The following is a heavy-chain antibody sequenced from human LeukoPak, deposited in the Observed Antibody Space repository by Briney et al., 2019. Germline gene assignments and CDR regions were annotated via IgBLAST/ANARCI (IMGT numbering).Heavy chain of an antibody. CDR2: VSYDGGQK. Sequence: PGGSLRLSCATSGFTFSHYGMHWVRQAPGKGLEWVAVVSYDGGQKYYADSVKGRFTISRDTSSDTVSLEMNSLRVEDTAVYYCARDRINMMVMGHDSGLDFWGQGTLVTVSS. V-gene: IGHV3-30*19. CDR3: ARDRINMMVMGHDSGLDF. J-gene: IGHJ4*02. CDR1: GFTFSHYG. D-gene: IGHD3-22*01.